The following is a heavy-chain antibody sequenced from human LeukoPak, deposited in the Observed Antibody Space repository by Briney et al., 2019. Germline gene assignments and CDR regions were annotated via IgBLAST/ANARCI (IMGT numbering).Heavy chain of an antibody. CDR1: GFTFSSYW. J-gene: IGHJ4*02. Sequence: PGGSLRLSCAASGFTFSSYWMSWVRQAPGKGLEWVANIKQDGSEKYYVDSVKGRFTISRDNAKNSLYLQMNSLRAEDTAVYYCARAPSYGGSYYFDYWGQRTLVTVSS. CDR2: IKQDGSEK. D-gene: IGHD4-23*01. V-gene: IGHV3-7*01. CDR3: ARAPSYGGSYYFDY.